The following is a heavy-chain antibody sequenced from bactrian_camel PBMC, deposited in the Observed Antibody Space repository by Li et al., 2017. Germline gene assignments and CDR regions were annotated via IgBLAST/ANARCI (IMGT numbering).Heavy chain of an antibody. CDR3: ANLDGHY. V-gene: IGHV3S40*01. J-gene: IGHJ4*01. CDR2: INSFGSTT. CDR1: AVTFGRDA. Sequence: LVESGGGLVQPGESLRLSCTASAVTFGRDAMMWVRQAQGKGLEWVSGINSFGSTTYYKESTKGRFTISRDNTKNMVYLQLNSLKIDDTAIYYCANLDGHYWGQGTQVTVS.